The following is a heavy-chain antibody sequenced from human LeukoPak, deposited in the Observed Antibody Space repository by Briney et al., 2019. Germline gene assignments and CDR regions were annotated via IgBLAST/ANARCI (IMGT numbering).Heavy chain of an antibody. CDR2: IIPIFGTA. CDR3: ARETGIAVANYYYYYYMDV. J-gene: IGHJ6*03. Sequence: SVKVSCKASGGTFSSYAISWVRQAPGQGLEWMGGIIPIFGTANYAQKFQGRVTITADESTSTAYMELSSLRSEDTAVYYCARETGIAVANYYYYYYMDVWGKGTTVTISS. D-gene: IGHD6-19*01. V-gene: IGHV1-69*13. CDR1: GGTFSSYA.